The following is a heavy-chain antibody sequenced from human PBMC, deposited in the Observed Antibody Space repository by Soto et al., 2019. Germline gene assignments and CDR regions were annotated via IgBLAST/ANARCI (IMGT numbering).Heavy chain of an antibody. CDR3: ARDARDDGYFYGMDV. Sequence: QVQLVQSGAEVKKPGASVKVSCQASGYIFSSFGIIWVRQAPGQGLEWMGWISAYNGNTNYAQKFQGRVTMTTDTSTSTAYVEVSSLSSDDTAVYYCARDARDDGYFYGMDVWGQGTTVTVSS. CDR1: GYIFSSFG. D-gene: IGHD1-1*01. CDR2: ISAYNGNT. J-gene: IGHJ6*02. V-gene: IGHV1-18*01.